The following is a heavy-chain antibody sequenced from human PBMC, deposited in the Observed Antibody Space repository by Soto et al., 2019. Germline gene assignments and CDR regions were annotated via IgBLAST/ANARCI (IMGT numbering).Heavy chain of an antibody. J-gene: IGHJ3*02. Sequence: SETLSLTCTVSGGSISSYYWSWIRQPPGKGLEWIGYIYHSGSTNYNPSLKSRVTISVDTSKNQFSLKLSSVTAADTAVYYCARWGSSHAFDIWGQGTMVTVSS. D-gene: IGHD6-6*01. CDR3: ARWGSSHAFDI. CDR2: IYHSGST. V-gene: IGHV4-59*08. CDR1: GGSISSYY.